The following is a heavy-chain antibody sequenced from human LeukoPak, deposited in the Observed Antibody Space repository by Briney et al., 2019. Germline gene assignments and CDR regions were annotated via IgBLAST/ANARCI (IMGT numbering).Heavy chain of an antibody. CDR2: INHSGNT. CDR1: GGSISGYY. J-gene: IGHJ5*02. CDR3: ARAPPGAATGYWFHP. D-gene: IGHD6-13*01. V-gene: IGHV4-34*01. Sequence: SETLSLTCTVSGGSISGYYWSLIRQPPGRGLEWIGEINHSGNTNYNPSLKSRVTISVDTSKNQFSLKLSSVTAADTAVYYCARAPPGAATGYWFHPWGQGTLVTVSS.